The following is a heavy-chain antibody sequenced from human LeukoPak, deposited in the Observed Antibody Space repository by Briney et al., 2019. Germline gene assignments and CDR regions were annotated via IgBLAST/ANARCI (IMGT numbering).Heavy chain of an antibody. CDR1: GGSFSGYY. CDR2: INHSGST. D-gene: IGHD3-22*01. V-gene: IGHV4-34*01. CDR3: ATHPEGFTTASFDY. J-gene: IGHJ4*02. Sequence: SETLSLTCAVYGGSFSGYYWSWIRQPPGKELEWIGEINHSGSTNYNPSLKSRVTISVDTSKNQFSLKLSSVTAADTAVYYCATHPEGFTTASFDYWGQGTLVTVSS.